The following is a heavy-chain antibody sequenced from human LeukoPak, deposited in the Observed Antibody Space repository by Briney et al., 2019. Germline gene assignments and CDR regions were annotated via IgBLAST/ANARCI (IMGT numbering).Heavy chain of an antibody. D-gene: IGHD6-13*01. CDR3: ARVQYSSSWAYYYYYYGMDV. Sequence: GGSLRLSCAASGFTFSSYSMNWVRQAPGKGLEWVSSISSSSSYIYYADSVKGRFTISRDNAKNSLYLQMNSLRAEDTAVYYCARVQYSSSWAYYYYYYGMDVWGQGTTVTVSS. CDR1: GFTFSSYS. J-gene: IGHJ6*02. CDR2: ISSSSSYI. V-gene: IGHV3-21*01.